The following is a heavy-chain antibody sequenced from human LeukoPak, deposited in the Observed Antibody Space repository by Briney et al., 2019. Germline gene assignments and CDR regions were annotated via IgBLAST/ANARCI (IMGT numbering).Heavy chain of an antibody. CDR2: IIPILGIA. Sequence: GASVTVSCKASGGTFSSYAISWVRQAPGQGLEWMGRIIPILGIANYAQKFQGRVTITADKSTSTAYMELSSLRSEDTAVYYCARDSIAAAGIPDYWGQGTLVNVSS. CDR3: ARDSIAAAGIPDY. CDR1: GGTFSSYA. V-gene: IGHV1-69*04. D-gene: IGHD6-13*01. J-gene: IGHJ4*02.